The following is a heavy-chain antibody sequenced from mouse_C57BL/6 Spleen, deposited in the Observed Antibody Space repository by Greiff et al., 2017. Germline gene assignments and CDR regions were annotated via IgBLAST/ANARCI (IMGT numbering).Heavy chain of an antibody. Sequence: QVQLQQPGAELVKPGASVKLSCKASGYTFPRYWMHWVKQRPGRGLEWIGRIDPNSGGTKYNEKFKSKATLTVDKPSSTAYMQLSSLTSEYSAVYYCARGDKATVVDFDYWGQGTTLTVSS. CDR1: GYTFPRYW. CDR3: ARGDKATVVDFDY. CDR2: IDPNSGGT. D-gene: IGHD1-1*01. J-gene: IGHJ2*01. V-gene: IGHV1-72*01.